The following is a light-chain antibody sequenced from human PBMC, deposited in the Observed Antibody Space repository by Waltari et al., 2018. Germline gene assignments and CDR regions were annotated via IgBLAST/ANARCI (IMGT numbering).Light chain of an antibody. CDR2: DVS. Sequence: QSALTQPASVSGSPGQSSTLSCTGTRSDVGTYNYVSWYQQPPGKAPKLMIFDVSNRPSGVSNRFSGSKSGNTASLTISGLQAEDEADYYCSSYTTSSTYVFGTGTTVSVL. V-gene: IGLV2-14*01. J-gene: IGLJ1*01. CDR3: SSYTTSSTYV. CDR1: RSDVGTYNY.